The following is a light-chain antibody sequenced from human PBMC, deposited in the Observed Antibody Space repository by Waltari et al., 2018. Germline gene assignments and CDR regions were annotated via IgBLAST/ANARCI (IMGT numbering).Light chain of an antibody. CDR1: SSDVGTYNY. Sequence: QSALTQPASVSGSPGQSITISCTGTSSDVGTYNYVSWYQQHPGKAPKLMFYDVSNRPSGVSDRFSGSKSGNTASLTISGLQAEDEADYYCNSYSSSSSLVLFGGGTKLTVV. J-gene: IGLJ2*01. CDR2: DVS. CDR3: NSYSSSSSLVL. V-gene: IGLV2-14*03.